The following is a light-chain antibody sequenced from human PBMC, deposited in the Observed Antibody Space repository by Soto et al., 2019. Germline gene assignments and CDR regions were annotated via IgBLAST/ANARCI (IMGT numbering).Light chain of an antibody. V-gene: IGLV2-23*01. Sequence: QSALTQPASVSGSPGQSITISCTGTSSDVGSYNLVSWYQQHPVKAPKLMIYEGSKRPSGVSNRFSGSKSGNTASLTISGLQAEDEADYDCCSYAGSFRFFGTGTKLTVL. CDR1: SSDVGSYNL. CDR2: EGS. CDR3: CSYAGSFRF. J-gene: IGLJ1*01.